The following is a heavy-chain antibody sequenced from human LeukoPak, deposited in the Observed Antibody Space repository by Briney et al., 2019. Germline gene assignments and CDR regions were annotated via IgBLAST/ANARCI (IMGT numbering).Heavy chain of an antibody. Sequence: GGSLRLSCAASGFTVSSNYMSWVRQASGKGLEWVSVIYSGGSTYYADSVKGRFTISRDNSKNTLYLQMNSLRAEDTAVYYCARGLYYFDTSGYLYYWGQGTLVTVSS. V-gene: IGHV3-53*01. CDR2: IYSGGST. CDR3: ARGLYYFDTSGYLYY. CDR1: GFTVSSNY. J-gene: IGHJ4*02. D-gene: IGHD3-22*01.